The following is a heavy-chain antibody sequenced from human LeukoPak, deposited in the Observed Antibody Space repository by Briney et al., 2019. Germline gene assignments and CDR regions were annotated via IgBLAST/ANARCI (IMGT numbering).Heavy chain of an antibody. CDR2: ISTDNVNT. V-gene: IGHV1-18*04. CDR1: GYTFTIYG. Sequence: ASVTVSCTASGYTFTIYGSSWVRQAPGQGLEWMGWISTDNVNTNYTQKLQGRVTMTTDTSTSTAYMELRGLRSDDTAVYYCARGRAPDYWGQGTLVTVSS. CDR3: ARGRAPDY. J-gene: IGHJ4*02.